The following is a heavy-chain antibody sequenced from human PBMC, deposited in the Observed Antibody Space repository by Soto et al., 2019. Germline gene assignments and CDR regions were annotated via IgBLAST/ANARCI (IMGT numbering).Heavy chain of an antibody. Sequence: SETLSLTCTVSGGSISSYYWSWIRQPPGKGLEWIGYIYYSGSTNYNPSLKSRVTISVDTSKNQFSLKLSSVTAADTAVYYCARRLGYCSSTSCYDAFDIWGQGTMVTVSS. CDR1: GGSISSYY. D-gene: IGHD2-2*01. J-gene: IGHJ3*02. CDR3: ARRLGYCSSTSCYDAFDI. CDR2: IYYSGST. V-gene: IGHV4-59*08.